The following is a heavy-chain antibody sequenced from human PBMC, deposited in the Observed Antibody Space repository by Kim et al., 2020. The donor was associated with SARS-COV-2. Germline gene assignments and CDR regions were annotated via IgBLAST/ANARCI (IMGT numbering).Heavy chain of an antibody. CDR1: GGSISSGSYY. Sequence: SETLSLTFTVSGGSISSGSYYWSWIRQPAGKGLEWIGRIYTSGSTNYNPSLKSRVTISVDTSKNQFSLKLSSVTAADTAVYYCARSSPHQWELRGDFDYWGQGTLVTVSS. D-gene: IGHD1-26*01. V-gene: IGHV4-61*02. CDR2: IYTSGST. J-gene: IGHJ4*02. CDR3: ARSSPHQWELRGDFDY.